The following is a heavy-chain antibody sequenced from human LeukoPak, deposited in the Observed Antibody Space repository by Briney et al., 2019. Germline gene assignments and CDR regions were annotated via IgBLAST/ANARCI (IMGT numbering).Heavy chain of an antibody. CDR2: IYYAGST. D-gene: IGHD5-18*01. CDR3: ARTTEGGYTYGYFYYYYMDV. J-gene: IGHJ6*03. Sequence: SETLSLTCTVSGGSINSYYWSWVRQPPGKGLEWIGYIYYAGSTNYNPSLKSRITISVDTSKNQFSLKLTSITAADTAVYYCARTTEGGYTYGYFYYYYMDVWGKGTTVTISS. CDR1: GGSINSYY. V-gene: IGHV4-59*01.